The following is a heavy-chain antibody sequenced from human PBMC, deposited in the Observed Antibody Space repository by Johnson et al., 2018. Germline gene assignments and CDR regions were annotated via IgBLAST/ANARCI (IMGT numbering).Heavy chain of an antibody. V-gene: IGHV3-23*01. J-gene: IGHJ5*02. D-gene: IGHD3-16*01. Sequence: RFTISRDNSKNTLYLQMNSLRAEDTAVYYCAKEAGGNWFDPWGQGTLVTVSS. CDR3: AKEAGGNWFDP.